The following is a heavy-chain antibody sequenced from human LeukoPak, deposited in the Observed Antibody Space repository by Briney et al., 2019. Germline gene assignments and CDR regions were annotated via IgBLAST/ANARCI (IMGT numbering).Heavy chain of an antibody. CDR1: GGSISSYY. CDR3: ARVPFRNAXYYFDY. V-gene: IGHV4-59*01. D-gene: IGHD2/OR15-2a*01. CDR2: IYYSGST. Sequence: PSETLSLTCTVSGGSISSYYWSWIRQPPGKGLEWIGYIYYSGSTNYNPSLKSRVTISVDTSKNQFSLKLSSVTAADTAVYYCARVPFRNAXYYFDYWGQGTLVTVSS. J-gene: IGHJ4*02.